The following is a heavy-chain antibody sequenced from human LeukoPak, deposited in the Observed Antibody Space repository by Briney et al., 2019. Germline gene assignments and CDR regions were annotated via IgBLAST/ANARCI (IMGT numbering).Heavy chain of an antibody. D-gene: IGHD6-6*01. J-gene: IGHJ4*02. CDR3: ARGGCYSSSSHFDY. Sequence: PSETLSLTCAVYGGSFSGYYWSWIRQPPGKGLEWIGEINHSGSTNYNPSLKSRVTISVDTSKNQFSLKLSSVTAADTAVYYCARGGCYSSSSHFDYWGQGTLVTVSS. CDR2: INHSGST. CDR1: GGSFSGYY. V-gene: IGHV4-34*01.